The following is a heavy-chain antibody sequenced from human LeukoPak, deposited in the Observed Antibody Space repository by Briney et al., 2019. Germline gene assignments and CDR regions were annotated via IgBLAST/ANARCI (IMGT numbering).Heavy chain of an antibody. V-gene: IGHV5-51*01. CDR3: ARLPGSGHATNFDY. Sequence: GGSLQISCQVSGYIFASYWIAWVRQMPGKGLEWMGIIFPGDSDTRYSPSFQGQVTISADKSISTAYLQWSSLKASDTATYYCARLPGSGHATNFDYWGQGTLVTVSS. CDR2: IFPGDSDT. D-gene: IGHD5-12*01. J-gene: IGHJ4*02. CDR1: GYIFASYW.